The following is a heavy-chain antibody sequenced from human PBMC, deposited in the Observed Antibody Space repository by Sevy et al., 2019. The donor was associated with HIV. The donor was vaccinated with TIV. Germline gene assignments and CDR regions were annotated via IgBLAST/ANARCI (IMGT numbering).Heavy chain of an antibody. CDR1: GFTFSSYR. Sequence: GSLRLSCAASGFTFSSYRMTWVRQAPGKGLEWVSCISSTSGYINYADSVKGRFTISRDNAKNLLYLQMDSLRAEDTAVYYCARAVLEISTWRSDYWGQGTLVTVSS. CDR3: ARAVLEISTWRSDY. CDR2: ISSTSGYI. J-gene: IGHJ4*02. D-gene: IGHD1-1*01. V-gene: IGHV3-21*01.